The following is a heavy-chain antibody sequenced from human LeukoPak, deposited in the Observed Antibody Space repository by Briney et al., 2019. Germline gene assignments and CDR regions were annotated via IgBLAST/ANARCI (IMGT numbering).Heavy chain of an antibody. CDR1: GGSISSSSYY. J-gene: IGHJ4*02. CDR3: ARVYSGSYYALGY. D-gene: IGHD1-26*01. V-gene: IGHV4-39*01. CDR2: IYYSGST. Sequence: SETLSLTCTVSGGSISSSSYYWGWIRQPPGKGLEWIGSIYYSGSTYYNPSLKSRVTISVDTSKNQFSLKLSSVTAADTAVYYCARVYSGSYYALGYWGQGTLVTVFS.